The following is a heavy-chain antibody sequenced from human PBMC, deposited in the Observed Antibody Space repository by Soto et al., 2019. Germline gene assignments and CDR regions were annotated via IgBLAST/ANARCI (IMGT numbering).Heavy chain of an antibody. CDR1: GGSISSYY. V-gene: IGHV4-59*12. D-gene: IGHD2-15*01. CDR3: ARETPVLFYFDY. J-gene: IGHJ4*02. Sequence: SETLSLTCTASGGSISSYYWSWIRQPPGKGLEWIGYIYYSGSTNYNPSLKSRVTISVDTSKNQFSLKLSSVTAADTAVYYCARETPVLFYFDYWGQGTLVTVSS. CDR2: IYYSGST.